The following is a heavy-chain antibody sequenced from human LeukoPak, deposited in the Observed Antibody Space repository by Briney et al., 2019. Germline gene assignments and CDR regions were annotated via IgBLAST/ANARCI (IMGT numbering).Heavy chain of an antibody. CDR3: AREGYYYDSSGYYYLLDY. CDR1: GYIFTNYA. V-gene: IGHV1-3*01. CDR2: INGGNGNT. D-gene: IGHD3-22*01. J-gene: IGHJ4*02. Sequence: ASVKVSCKASGYIFTNYALHWVRQAPGQRLEWMGWINGGNGNTKYSQNFQDRVTITRDTSASTAYMELSSLRSEDTAVYYCAREGYYYDSSGYYYLLDYWGQGTLVTVSS.